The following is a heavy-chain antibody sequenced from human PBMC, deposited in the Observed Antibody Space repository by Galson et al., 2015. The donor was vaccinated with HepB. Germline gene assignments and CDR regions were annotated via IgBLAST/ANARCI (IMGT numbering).Heavy chain of an antibody. D-gene: IGHD3-22*01. Sequence: SLRLSCAASGFTFSSYAMSWVRQAPGKGLEWVSAISGSGGSTYYADSVKGRFTISRDNSKNTLYLQMNSLRAEDTAVYYCAKYLNYYDSSGYYSRVDAFDIWGQGTMVTVSS. J-gene: IGHJ3*02. CDR1: GFTFSSYA. CDR3: AKYLNYYDSSGYYSRVDAFDI. V-gene: IGHV3-23*01. CDR2: ISGSGGST.